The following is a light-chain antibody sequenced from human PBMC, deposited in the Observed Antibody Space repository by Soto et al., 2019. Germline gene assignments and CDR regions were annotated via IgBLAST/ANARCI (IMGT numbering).Light chain of an antibody. J-gene: IGLJ1*01. V-gene: IGLV1-44*01. CDR1: SSNIGSNT. CDR3: AAWDDSLNGYV. Sequence: QSALTQPPSTSGTPGQRVTISCSGSSSNIGSNTVNWYQHLPGTAPKLLIYSNSQRPSGVPGRFSGSKSGTSASLAVSGLQSEDEADYYCAAWDDSLNGYVFGTGTKLTVL. CDR2: SNS.